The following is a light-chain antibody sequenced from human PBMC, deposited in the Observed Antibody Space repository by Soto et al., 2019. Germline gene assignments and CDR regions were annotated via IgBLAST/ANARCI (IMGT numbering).Light chain of an antibody. CDR1: QSISNN. Sequence: EIVMTQSPATLSVSPGERATLSCRASQSISNNLAWYQQKVGQAPRLLISGASTRATGIPARFSGSGSGTEFTLTISSLHSEDFAIYYCQQYHHWPPLTFGGGTKVEIK. J-gene: IGKJ4*01. V-gene: IGKV3-15*01. CDR3: QQYHHWPPLT. CDR2: GAS.